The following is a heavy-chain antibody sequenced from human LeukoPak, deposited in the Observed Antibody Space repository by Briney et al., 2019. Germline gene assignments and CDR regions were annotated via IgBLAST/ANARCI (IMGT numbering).Heavy chain of an antibody. D-gene: IGHD3-10*01. Sequence: ASVKVSCKASGYTFTSYYMHWVRQAPGQGLEWMGWINPNSGGTNYAQKFQGRVTMTRDTSISTAYVELSRLRSDDAAVYYCARGLWFGEPYYYYGMDVWGQGTTVTVSS. CDR1: GYTFTSYY. CDR2: INPNSGGT. CDR3: ARGLWFGEPYYYYGMDV. J-gene: IGHJ6*02. V-gene: IGHV1-2*02.